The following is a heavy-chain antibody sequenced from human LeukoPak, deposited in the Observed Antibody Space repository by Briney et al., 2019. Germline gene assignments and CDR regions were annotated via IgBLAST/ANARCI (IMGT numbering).Heavy chain of an antibody. CDR1: GFTFSSYA. CDR3: ASSGYSYGSYDAFDI. V-gene: IGHV3-23*01. Sequence: SGGSLRLSCAASGFTFSSYAMSWVRQAPGKGLEWVPAISGSGGSTYYADSVKGRFTISRDNSKNTLYLQMNSLRAEDTAVYYCASSGYSYGSYDAFDIWGQGTMVTVSS. CDR2: ISGSGGST. D-gene: IGHD5-18*01. J-gene: IGHJ3*02.